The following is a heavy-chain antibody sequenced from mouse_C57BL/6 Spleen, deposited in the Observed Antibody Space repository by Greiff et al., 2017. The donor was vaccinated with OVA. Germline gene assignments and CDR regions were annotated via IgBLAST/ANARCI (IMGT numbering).Heavy chain of an antibody. V-gene: IGHV1-82*01. CDR1: GYAFSSSW. CDR2: IYPGDGDT. CDR3: ASYGYGGSYRSLDD. Sequence: QVQLQQSGPELVKPGASVKISCKASGYAFSSSWMNWVKQRPGQGLEWIGRIYPGDGDTNYNGKFKGKATMTADKSSSTAYMQLSSLTSEDSAVYFCASYGYGGSYRSLDDWGKGTSVTVSS. J-gene: IGHJ4*01. D-gene: IGHD1-1*01.